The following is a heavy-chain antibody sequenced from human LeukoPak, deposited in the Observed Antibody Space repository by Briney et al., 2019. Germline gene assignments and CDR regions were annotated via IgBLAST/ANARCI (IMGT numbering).Heavy chain of an antibody. CDR3: AKSHTSGWYRGNWFDP. CDR2: ISSTGGST. J-gene: IGHJ5*02. D-gene: IGHD6-19*01. CDR1: GFTFDTDA. Sequence: PGGSLRLSCAASGFTFDTDAMNWVRQAPGKGLEWVSAISSTGGSTYYADSVKGRFTIARDNSKSTLYLLMSSLRVEDTAVYYCAKSHTSGWYRGNWFDPWGQGTLVTVSS. V-gene: IGHV3-23*01.